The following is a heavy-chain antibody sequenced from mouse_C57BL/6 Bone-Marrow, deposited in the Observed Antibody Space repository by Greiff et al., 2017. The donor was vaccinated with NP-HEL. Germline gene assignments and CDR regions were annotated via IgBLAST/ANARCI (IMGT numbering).Heavy chain of an antibody. CDR3: ARKGLYYSNYVRYYAMDY. CDR2: IFPGSGST. V-gene: IGHV1-75*01. Sequence: QVQLQQSGPELVKPGASVKISCKASGYTFTDYYINWVKQRPGQGLEWIGWIFPGSGSTYYNEKFKGKATLTVDKSSSTAYMLLSSLTSEDSAVYFCARKGLYYSNYVRYYAMDYWGQGTSVTVSS. CDR1: GYTFTDYY. J-gene: IGHJ4*01. D-gene: IGHD2-5*01.